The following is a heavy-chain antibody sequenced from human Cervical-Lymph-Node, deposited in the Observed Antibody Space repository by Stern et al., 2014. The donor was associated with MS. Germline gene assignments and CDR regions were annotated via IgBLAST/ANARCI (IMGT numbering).Heavy chain of an antibody. CDR2: ISSSSSTT. CDR1: GFTFSTYS. CDR3: VCDLNWGSGLIGY. D-gene: IGHD7-27*01. J-gene: IGHJ4*02. Sequence: EVQLVQSGGGLVQPGGSLRLSCVGSGFTFSTYSMNWVRQAPGKGLEWVSYISSSSSTTYYADSVKGRFTVSRDSAKNSLYLQMNSLRDEDTAVYYCVCDLNWGSGLIGYWGQGTLVTVSS. V-gene: IGHV3-48*02.